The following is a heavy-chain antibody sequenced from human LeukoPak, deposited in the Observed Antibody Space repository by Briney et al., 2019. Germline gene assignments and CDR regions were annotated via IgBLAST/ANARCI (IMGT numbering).Heavy chain of an antibody. CDR3: AKDRADYYDSSGYLYYFDY. D-gene: IGHD3-22*01. CDR2: ISGSGGST. Sequence: PGGSLRLSCAASGFTVSSNYMSWVRQAPGKGLEWVSAISGSGGSTYYADSVKGRFTISRDNSKNTLYLQMNSLRAEDTAVYYCAKDRADYYDSSGYLYYFDYWGQGTLVTVSS. CDR1: GFTVSSNY. V-gene: IGHV3-23*01. J-gene: IGHJ4*02.